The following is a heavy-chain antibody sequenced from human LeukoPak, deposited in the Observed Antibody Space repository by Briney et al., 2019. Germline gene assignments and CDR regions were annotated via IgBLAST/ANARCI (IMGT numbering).Heavy chain of an antibody. V-gene: IGHV4-59*01. D-gene: IGHD5-24*01. Sequence: PSETLSLTCTVSGGSITNYYWNWIRQPPGKDLEWIGCVSYSGRTHYSSAIKSRVTISVDTSKNQFSLNLRSVTAADTAVYYCARPGRQDAYNGHYWYFDLWGRGTLVTVSS. CDR2: VSYSGRT. CDR1: GGSITNYY. J-gene: IGHJ2*01. CDR3: ARPGRQDAYNGHYWYFDL.